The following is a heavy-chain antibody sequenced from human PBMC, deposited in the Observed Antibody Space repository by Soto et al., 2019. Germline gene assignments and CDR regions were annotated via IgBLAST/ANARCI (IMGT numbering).Heavy chain of an antibody. CDR1: VYSVSSGYY. V-gene: IGHV4-38-2*01. Sequence: SETLSLTCAVSVYSVSSGYYWGCLRQPPGKGLEWIGSIYHGVSTYYNPSLNSRVTLSIDMTNNHVSLILNSVTAADTAVYYCARVGPWVPYYYDSSPYTFENWFDPWGQGTLVTVSS. CDR2: IYHGVST. J-gene: IGHJ5*02. D-gene: IGHD3-22*01. CDR3: ARVGPWVPYYYDSSPYTFENWFDP.